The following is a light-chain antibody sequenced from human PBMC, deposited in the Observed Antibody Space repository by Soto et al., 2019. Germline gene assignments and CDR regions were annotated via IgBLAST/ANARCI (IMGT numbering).Light chain of an antibody. Sequence: QSVLTQPPSVSAAPGQKVTISCSGSSSNIGNNFVSWYQQLPETAPKLLIYDNTKRPSGIPDRFSGSKSGTSATLGISGLQSGDEADYYCETLDSSLSAVVFGGGTQLTVL. J-gene: IGLJ2*01. CDR3: ETLDSSLSAVV. CDR2: DNT. V-gene: IGLV1-51*01. CDR1: SSNIGNNF.